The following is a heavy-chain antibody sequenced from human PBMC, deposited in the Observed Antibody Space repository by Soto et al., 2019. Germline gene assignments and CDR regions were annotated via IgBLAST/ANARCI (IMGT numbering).Heavy chain of an antibody. CDR3: AKATEEEYCSGGSCYYYYYYGMDV. D-gene: IGHD2-15*01. Sequence: GGSLRLSCAASGFTFSSYGMHWVRQAPGKGLEWVAVISYDGSNKYYADSVKGRFTISRDNSKNTLYLQMNSLRAEDTAVYYCAKATEEEYCSGGSCYYYYYYGMDVWGQGTTVTVSS. CDR2: ISYDGSNK. V-gene: IGHV3-30*18. J-gene: IGHJ6*02. CDR1: GFTFSSYG.